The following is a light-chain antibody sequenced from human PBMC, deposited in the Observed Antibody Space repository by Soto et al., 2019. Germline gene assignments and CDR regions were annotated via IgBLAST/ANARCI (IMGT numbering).Light chain of an antibody. CDR1: QSFSRDS. CDR2: GAS. V-gene: IGKV3-20*01. J-gene: IGKJ1*01. Sequence: EIVLTQSPGTLSLSVGETATLSCRASQSFSRDSLTWYQQRPGQAPTLLISGASSRATGIPDRFSGSGSGTDFTLTISRLEPEDFAVYYCQQYGSSRTFGQGTKVDIK. CDR3: QQYGSSRT.